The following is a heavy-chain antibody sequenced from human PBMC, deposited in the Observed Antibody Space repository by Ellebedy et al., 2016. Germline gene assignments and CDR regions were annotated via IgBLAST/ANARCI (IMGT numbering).Heavy chain of an antibody. Sequence: SETLSLTXTVSGGSLSGYFWSWIRQPPGKGLEYIGFIYYSGNTKYSPALKGRVTMYVDTSMNQFSLTLTSVTAADTAIYYCARVAGRPYSYEYEIYYNSFDPWGQGSPVIVSS. CDR1: GGSLSGYF. J-gene: IGHJ5*02. D-gene: IGHD5-18*01. CDR2: IYYSGNT. V-gene: IGHV4-59*01. CDR3: ARVAGRPYSYEYEIYYNSFDP.